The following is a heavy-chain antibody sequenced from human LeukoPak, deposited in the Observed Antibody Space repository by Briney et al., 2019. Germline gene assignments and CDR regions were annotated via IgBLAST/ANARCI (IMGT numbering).Heavy chain of an antibody. CDR1: GYSISSGYY. CDR2: IYHSGST. CDR3: ARDVVYGDYVTHWFDP. D-gene: IGHD4-17*01. J-gene: IGHJ5*02. V-gene: IGHV4-38-2*02. Sequence: PSETLSLTCTVSGYSISSGYYWGWIRQPPGKGLEWIGSIYHSGSTYYNPSLKSRVTISVDTSKNQFSLKLSSVTAADTAVYYCARDVVYGDYVTHWFDPWGQGTLVTVSS.